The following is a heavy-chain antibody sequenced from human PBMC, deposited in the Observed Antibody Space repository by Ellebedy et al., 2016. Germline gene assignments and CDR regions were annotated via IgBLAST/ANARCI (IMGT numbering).Heavy chain of an antibody. D-gene: IGHD6-13*01. Sequence: GGSLRLSCAASGFTFSSYGMHWVRQAPGKGLEWVAVIWYDGSNKYYADSVKGRFTISRDNSKNTLYLQMNSLRAEDTAVYYCAREYSSPLDYYYYYGMDVWGQGTTVTVSS. V-gene: IGHV3-33*01. J-gene: IGHJ6*02. CDR3: AREYSSPLDYYYYYGMDV. CDR1: GFTFSSYG. CDR2: IWYDGSNK.